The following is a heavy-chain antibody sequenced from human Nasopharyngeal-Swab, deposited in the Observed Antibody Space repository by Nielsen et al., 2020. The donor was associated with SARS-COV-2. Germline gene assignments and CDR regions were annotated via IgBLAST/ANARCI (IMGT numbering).Heavy chain of an antibody. V-gene: IGHV3-74*01. Sequence: GGALRLSCAASGFTVSSYWMHWVRQAPGKGLVWVSRINSDGSSTSYADSVKGRFTISRDNAKNTLYLQMNSLRAEDTAVYYCARYFPRPLDFWNHLSVSHLLYYYGMDVWGQGTTVTVSS. J-gene: IGHJ6*02. CDR1: GFTVSSYW. CDR3: ARYFPRPLDFWNHLSVSHLLYYYGMDV. D-gene: IGHD3-3*01. CDR2: INSDGSST.